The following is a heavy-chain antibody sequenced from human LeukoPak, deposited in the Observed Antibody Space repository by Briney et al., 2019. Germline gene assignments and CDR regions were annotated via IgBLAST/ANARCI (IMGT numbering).Heavy chain of an antibody. CDR3: ASTDSYYYDSSSYYLDY. CDR2: ISSSSSYI. Sequence: PGGSLRLSCAASGFTFSYYSMNWVRQAPGKGLEWVSSISSSSSYIYYADSVKGRFTISRDNAKNSLYLQMNSLRAEDTAVYYCASTDSYYYDSSSYYLDYWGQGTLVTVSS. CDR1: GFTFSYYS. J-gene: IGHJ4*02. D-gene: IGHD3-22*01. V-gene: IGHV3-21*01.